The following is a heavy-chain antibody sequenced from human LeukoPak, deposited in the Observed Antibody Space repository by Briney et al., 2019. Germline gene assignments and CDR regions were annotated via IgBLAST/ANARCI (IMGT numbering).Heavy chain of an antibody. CDR3: ATDGGYCIGGTCSNNYFDY. D-gene: IGHD2-15*01. CDR1: GFTFRTYA. V-gene: IGHV3-30*04. CDR2: MSYDGSNK. J-gene: IGHJ4*02. Sequence: GGSLRLSCEASGFTFRTYAMHWVRQAPGKGLEWVTFMSYDGSNKYYADSVKGRFTISRDNSKNTLYLQMNSLRAEDTAVYYCATDGGYCIGGTCSNNYFDYWGQGTLVTVSS.